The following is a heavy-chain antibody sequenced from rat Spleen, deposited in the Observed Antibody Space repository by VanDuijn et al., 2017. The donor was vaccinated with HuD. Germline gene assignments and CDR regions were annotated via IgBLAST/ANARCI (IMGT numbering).Heavy chain of an antibody. D-gene: IGHD3-3*01. Sequence: EVQLQESGPGLVKPSQSLSLTCSVTGYSITSNYWGWIRKFPGNKMEWMGYISYSGSTSYNPSLKSRISITRDTSKNQFFLQLNSVNTEDTATYYCARGGAQCLDYWGQGVMVTVSS. CDR3: ARGGAQCLDY. J-gene: IGHJ2*01. CDR1: GYSITSNY. CDR2: ISYSGST. V-gene: IGHV3-1*01.